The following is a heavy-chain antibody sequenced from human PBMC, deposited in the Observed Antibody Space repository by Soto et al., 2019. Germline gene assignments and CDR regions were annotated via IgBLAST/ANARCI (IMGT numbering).Heavy chain of an antibody. D-gene: IGHD2-2*02. V-gene: IGHV1-69*01. CDR3: ARGGDYWYTDYYYYYGMDV. Sequence: QVQLVQSGAEVKKPRSSVKVSCKASGGTFSSYAISWVRQAPGQGLEWMGGIIPIFGTANYAQKFQGRVRITADESTRTAYMELSSLRSEDTAVYYCARGGDYWYTDYYYYYGMDVWGQGTTVTLSS. J-gene: IGHJ6*02. CDR2: IIPIFGTA. CDR1: GGTFSSYA.